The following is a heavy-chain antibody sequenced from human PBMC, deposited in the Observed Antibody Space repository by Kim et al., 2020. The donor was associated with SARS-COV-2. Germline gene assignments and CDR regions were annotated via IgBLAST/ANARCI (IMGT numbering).Heavy chain of an antibody. D-gene: IGHD2-15*01. CDR1: GFSFSAYY. CDR2: IGTTSTYT. Sequence: GGSLRLSCAASGFSFSAYYMHWIRQAPGEGLEWLSFIGTTSTYTKYADSVKGRFTISRDNAKNSVYLQMDGLRAEDTALYYCARPKGHCSGASCEGAFDIWGQGTMVTVSS. J-gene: IGHJ3*02. V-gene: IGHV3-11*03. CDR3: ARPKGHCSGASCEGAFDI.